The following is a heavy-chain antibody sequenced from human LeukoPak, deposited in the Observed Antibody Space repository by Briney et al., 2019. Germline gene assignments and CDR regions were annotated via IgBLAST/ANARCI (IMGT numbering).Heavy chain of an antibody. D-gene: IGHD5-18*01. CDR1: GYTFTGYY. V-gene: IGHV1-2*02. J-gene: IGHJ2*01. CDR3: ARDLGEGGYSYGSRNPHWYFDL. Sequence: GASVKVSCKASGYTFTGYYMHWVRQAPGQGLEWMGWINPNSGGTNYAQKFQGRVTMTRDTSISTAYMELSRLRSDDTAVYYCARDLGEGGYSYGSRNPHWYFDLWGRGTLVTVSS. CDR2: INPNSGGT.